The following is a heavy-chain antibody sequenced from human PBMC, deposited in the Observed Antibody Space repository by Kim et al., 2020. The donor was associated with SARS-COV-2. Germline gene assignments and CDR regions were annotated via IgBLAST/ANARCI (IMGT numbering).Heavy chain of an antibody. V-gene: IGHV1-58*02. Sequence: SVKVSCKASGFTFTSSAMQWVRQARGQRLEWIGWIVVGSGNTNYAQKFQERVTITRDLSTSTASMEMSRLRSEDTAVYYCAAGNSWGTAGAFDIWGQGTKVTVSS. CDR3: AAGNSWGTAGAFDI. D-gene: IGHD1-7*01. J-gene: IGHJ3*02. CDR2: IVVGSGNT. CDR1: GFTFTSSA.